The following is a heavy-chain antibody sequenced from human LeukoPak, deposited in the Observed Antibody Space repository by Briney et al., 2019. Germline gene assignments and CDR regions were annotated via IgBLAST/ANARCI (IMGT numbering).Heavy chain of an antibody. CDR2: IYTSGST. J-gene: IGHJ3*02. CDR3: ARGEDYYDSSGYYLDAFDI. Sequence: PSQTLSLTCTVSGGSISSGSYYWSWIRQPAGKGLEWIGRIYTSGSTNYNPSLKSRVTISVDTSKNQFSLKLNSVTAADTAVYYCARGEDYYDSSGYYLDAFDIWGQGTMVTVSS. D-gene: IGHD3-22*01. CDR1: GGSISSGSYY. V-gene: IGHV4-61*02.